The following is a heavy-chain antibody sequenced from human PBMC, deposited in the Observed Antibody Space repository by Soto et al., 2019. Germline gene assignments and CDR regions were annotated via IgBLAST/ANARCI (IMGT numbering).Heavy chain of an antibody. J-gene: IGHJ5*02. V-gene: IGHV4-30-2*01. D-gene: IGHD6-13*01. CDR1: GGSISSGGYS. CDR3: AKDSAAGMSWFAP. CDR2: IYHSGST. Sequence: SETLSLTCAVSGGSISSGGYSWSWIRQPPGKGLGWIGYIYHSGSTYYNPSLKSRVTISVHRSKNQFSLKLSSVTAADTAVYYRAKDSAAGMSWFAPWGPGALVTVSS.